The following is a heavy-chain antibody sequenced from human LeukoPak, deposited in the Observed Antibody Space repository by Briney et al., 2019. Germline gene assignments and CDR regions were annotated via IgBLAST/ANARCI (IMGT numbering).Heavy chain of an antibody. CDR3: VRQAQEDY. Sequence: GRSLRLSCAASGFTFSSYGMHWVRQAPGKGLEWVAVISYDGSNKYYADSVKGRFTISRDNSKNTLYLQMNSLRVEDSAMYCCVRQAQEDYWGQGTPVTVSA. CDR1: GFTFSSYG. V-gene: IGHV3-30*03. J-gene: IGHJ4*02. D-gene: IGHD6-25*01. CDR2: ISYDGSNK.